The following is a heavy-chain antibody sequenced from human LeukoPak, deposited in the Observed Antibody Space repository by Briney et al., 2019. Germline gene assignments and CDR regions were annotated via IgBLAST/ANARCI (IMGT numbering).Heavy chain of an antibody. V-gene: IGHV3-21*01. D-gene: IGHD1-26*01. CDR3: ARAYSGSYHPDFDY. J-gene: IGHJ4*02. CDR2: ISSSSSYI. CDR1: GFIFDDYG. Sequence: PGGSLRLSCVASGFIFDDYGMSWVRQAPGKGLEWVSSISSSSSYIYYADSVKGRFTISRDNAKNSLYLQMNSLRAEDTAVYYCARAYSGSYHPDFDYWGQGTLVTVSS.